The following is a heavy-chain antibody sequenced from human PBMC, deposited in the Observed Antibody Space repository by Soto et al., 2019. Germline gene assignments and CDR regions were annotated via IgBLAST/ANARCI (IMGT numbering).Heavy chain of an antibody. CDR1: GLTFSSIW. CDR2: INQDGRET. CDR3: VRNAF. V-gene: IGHV3-7*02. J-gene: IGHJ4*01. D-gene: IGHD3-3*02. Sequence: EVQLVESGGGLVQPGGSPRLSCVMSGLTFSSIWVGWVRLTPGKGLEWVANINQDGRETAYVDSVKGRFTISRDNSKSSFYLQMNSLRAEDTAIYYCVRNAFWGHGTLVTVSS.